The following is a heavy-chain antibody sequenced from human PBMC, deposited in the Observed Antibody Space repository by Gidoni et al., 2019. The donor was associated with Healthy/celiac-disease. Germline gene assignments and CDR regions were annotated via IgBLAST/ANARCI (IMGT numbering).Heavy chain of an antibody. Sequence: SGFTVSSNYMSWVRQAPGKGLEWVSVIYSGGSTYYADSLKCRFTISRHNSKNTLYLQMNSLRAEDTAVYYCAREFYGMDVWGQGTTVTVSS. J-gene: IGHJ6*02. CDR1: GFTVSSNY. CDR2: IYSGGST. CDR3: AREFYGMDV. V-gene: IGHV3-53*04.